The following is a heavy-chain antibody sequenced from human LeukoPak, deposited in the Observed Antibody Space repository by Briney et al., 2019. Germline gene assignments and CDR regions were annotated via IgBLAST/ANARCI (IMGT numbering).Heavy chain of an antibody. D-gene: IGHD3-10*01. CDR1: GFTFSNFA. CDR2: ISDSGAGT. CDR3: AKHVLLWFGELLTPDYFDY. J-gene: IGHJ4*02. Sequence: GGSLRLSCAASGFTFSNFAMTWVRQAPGKGLEWVSTISDSGAGTYYADSVKGRFTISRDNSKNTLYLQMNSLRAEDTAVYYCAKHVLLWFGELLTPDYFDYWGQGTLVTVSS. V-gene: IGHV3-23*01.